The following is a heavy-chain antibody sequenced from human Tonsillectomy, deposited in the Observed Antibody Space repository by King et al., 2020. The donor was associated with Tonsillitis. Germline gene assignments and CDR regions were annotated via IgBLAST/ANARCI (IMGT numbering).Heavy chain of an antibody. CDR3: ARPARGYYDFWSGSGAFDI. CDR2: IYYSGST. D-gene: IGHD3-3*01. Sequence: QLQESGPGLVKPSETLSLTCTVSVGSLSNSSYYWGWIRQPPGKGLGWIGSIYYSGSTYYNPSLKSRVTISVDTSKNQFSLKLSSVTAADTAVYSCARPARGYYDFWSGSGAFDIWGQGTMVTVSS. CDR1: VGSLSNSSYY. V-gene: IGHV4-39*01. J-gene: IGHJ3*02.